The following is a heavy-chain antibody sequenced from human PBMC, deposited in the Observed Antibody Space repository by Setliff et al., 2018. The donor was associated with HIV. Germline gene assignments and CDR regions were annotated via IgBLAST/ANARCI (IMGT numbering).Heavy chain of an antibody. J-gene: IGHJ5*02. CDR3: ARERDSTGYQFDP. D-gene: IGHD3-22*01. Sequence: ASVKVSCKTSGYIFTNYGIQWVRQAPGQGLEWMGWINAGNGNTKYSQEFQGRVTITRDTSASTAYTELSSLRSEDMAVYYCARERDSTGYQFDPWGQGTLVTVSS. CDR2: INAGNGNT. CDR1: GYIFTNYG. V-gene: IGHV1-3*03.